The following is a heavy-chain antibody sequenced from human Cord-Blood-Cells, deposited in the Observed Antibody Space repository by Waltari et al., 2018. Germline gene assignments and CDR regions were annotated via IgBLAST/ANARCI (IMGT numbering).Heavy chain of an antibody. J-gene: IGHJ4*02. CDR3: ARINWGPFDY. V-gene: IGHV3-66*01. Sequence: EVQLVESGGGLVQPGGSLGLSFAASGFPVSSNYMSWVRQAPVKGLEWVSVIYSGGSTYYADSVKGRFTISRDNSKNTLYLQMNSLRAEDTAVYYCARINWGPFDYWGQGTLVTVSS. CDR1: GFPVSSNY. D-gene: IGHD7-27*01. CDR2: IYSGGST.